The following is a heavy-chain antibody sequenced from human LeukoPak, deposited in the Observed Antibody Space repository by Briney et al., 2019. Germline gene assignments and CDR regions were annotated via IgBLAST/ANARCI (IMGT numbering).Heavy chain of an antibody. Sequence: SQTLSLTCTVSGGSISSGSYYWSWIRQPAGKGLEWIGRIYTSGSTNYNPSLKNRFTISVDTSKNQLPLKLISVTAADTAVYYCARDKRSGYSYGPEDIWGQGTMVTVSS. J-gene: IGHJ3*02. V-gene: IGHV4-61*02. CDR2: IYTSGST. CDR1: GGSISSGSYY. D-gene: IGHD5-18*01. CDR3: ARDKRSGYSYGPEDI.